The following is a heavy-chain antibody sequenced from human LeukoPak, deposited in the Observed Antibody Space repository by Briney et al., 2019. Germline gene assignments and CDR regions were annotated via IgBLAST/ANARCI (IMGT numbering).Heavy chain of an antibody. CDR1: GLTVSSNY. CDR2: MYSGGNT. Sequence: PGGSLRLSCAASGLTVSSNYMSWVRQAPGKGLEWVSVMYSGGNTYYADSVKGRFTISRDDSKNTLYLQMNSLRAEDTAVYYCVRHSSSGYYFDYWGQGTLVTVSS. D-gene: IGHD3-22*01. CDR3: VRHSSSGYYFDY. V-gene: IGHV3-53*01. J-gene: IGHJ4*02.